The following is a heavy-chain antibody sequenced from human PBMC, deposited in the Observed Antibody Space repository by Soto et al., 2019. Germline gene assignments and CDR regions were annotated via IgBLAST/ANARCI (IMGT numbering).Heavy chain of an antibody. J-gene: IGHJ4*02. CDR1: GGTFRNYP. Sequence: QVQLAQSGTEVKKPGSSVKVSCKASGGTFRNYPINWVRQAPGQGLEWMGSIFPLTDIPDYAQNFQARLTISADKATSQAYMELSSLTSDDTAMYFCARGPLVVLNYFESWGQGTLVTVSS. CDR2: IFPLTDIP. CDR3: ARGPLVVLNYFES. V-gene: IGHV1-69*02.